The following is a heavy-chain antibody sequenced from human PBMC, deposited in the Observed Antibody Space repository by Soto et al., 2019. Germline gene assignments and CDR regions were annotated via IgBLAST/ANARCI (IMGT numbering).Heavy chain of an antibody. J-gene: IGHJ4*02. CDR1: GFTFSYYY. D-gene: IGHD1-1*01. V-gene: IGHV3-11*06. Sequence: GGSLRLSCEGSGFTFSYYYISWIRQAPGKGLEWISYSSNSGTFSRYADSVKGRFSISRDNTKNLLYLQMNSLRAEDTAVYYCARSGDNYNRLDYWGQGTPVTAPQ. CDR2: SSNSGTFS. CDR3: ARSGDNYNRLDY.